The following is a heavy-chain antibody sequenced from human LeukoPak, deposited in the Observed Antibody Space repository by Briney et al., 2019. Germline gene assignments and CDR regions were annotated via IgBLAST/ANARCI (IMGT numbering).Heavy chain of an antibody. D-gene: IGHD1-14*01. CDR1: GFTFSSYA. V-gene: IGHV3-23*01. Sequence: GGSLRLSCAASGFTFSSYAMSWVRQAPGKGLEWVSAISGGGAGTYYADSVRGRFTISRDNSKNTLYLQMDSLRAEDTALYYCAKDFVRYNIQFDYWGQGALVTVSS. CDR2: ISGGGAGT. J-gene: IGHJ4*02. CDR3: AKDFVRYNIQFDY.